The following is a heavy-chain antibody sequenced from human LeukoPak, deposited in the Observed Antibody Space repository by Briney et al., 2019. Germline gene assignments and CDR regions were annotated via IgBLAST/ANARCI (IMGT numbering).Heavy chain of an antibody. J-gene: IGHJ3*02. D-gene: IGHD3-9*01. CDR1: GGTFSSYA. V-gene: IGHV1-69*06. CDR3: ASSTRRYYDILTGFLNAFDI. CDR2: IIPIFGTA. Sequence: SVKVSCKASGGTFSSYAISWVRQAPGQGLEWMGGIIPIFGTANYAQKFQGRVTITADKSTSTAYMELSSLRSEDTAVYYCASSTRRYYDILTGFLNAFDIWGQGTMVTVSS.